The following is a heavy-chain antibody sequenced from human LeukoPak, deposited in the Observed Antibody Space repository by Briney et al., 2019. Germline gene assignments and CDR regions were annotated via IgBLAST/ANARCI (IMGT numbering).Heavy chain of an antibody. CDR1: GGSISSGSYY. D-gene: IGHD2-2*01. Sequence: SQTLSLTCSVSGGSISSGSYYWSWIRQPAGKGLEWIGRIYTSWSTNYNPSLKSRVSISIDTSKNQFSLKLSSVTAADTAVYCCARGVGSSSRVRYSYMDVWGKGTTVTVSS. V-gene: IGHV4-61*02. J-gene: IGHJ6*03. CDR3: ARGVGSSSRVRYSYMDV. CDR2: IYTSWST.